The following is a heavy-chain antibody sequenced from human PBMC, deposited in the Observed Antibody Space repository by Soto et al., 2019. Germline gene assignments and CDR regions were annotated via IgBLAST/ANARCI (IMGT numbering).Heavy chain of an antibody. CDR2: ISSSSSTI. D-gene: IGHD3-10*01. V-gene: IGHV3-48*01. CDR3: ARPNYYGSGSYDY. J-gene: IGHJ4*02. Sequence: EVQLVESGGGLVQPGGSLRLSCAASGFTFSSYRMNWVRQAPGKGLEWVSYISSSSSTIHYADSVKGRFTISRDNVKNSLYLQMNSLRAEDTAVYYCARPNYYGSGSYDYWGQGTLVTVSS. CDR1: GFTFSSYR.